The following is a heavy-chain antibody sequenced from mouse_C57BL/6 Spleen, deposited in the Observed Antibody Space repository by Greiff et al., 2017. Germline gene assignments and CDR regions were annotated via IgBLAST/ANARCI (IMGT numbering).Heavy chain of an antibody. V-gene: IGHV14-2*01. Sequence: VQLQQSGAELVKPGASVKLSCTASGFNIKDYYMHWVKQRTEQGLEWIGWIDPEDGDTKYASKFQGKATIPADTSSNTAYLQLSSLTSEDTALYSCATPSYYSNSGVFAYWGQRPLVTVSA. CDR3: ATPSYYSNSGVFAY. CDR1: GFNIKDYY. J-gene: IGHJ3*01. CDR2: IDPEDGDT. D-gene: IGHD2-5*01.